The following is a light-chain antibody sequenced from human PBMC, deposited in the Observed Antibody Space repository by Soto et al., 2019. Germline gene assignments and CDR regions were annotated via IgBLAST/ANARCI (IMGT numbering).Light chain of an antibody. CDR3: QQYGSSPET. CDR2: GAS. V-gene: IGKV3-20*01. Sequence: EIVLPQSPGTLSLSPGEGATLSCKASQSVNSRFLAWYQQKPGQAPRLLIYGASSRATGIPDRFGGSGSGTDFTLTISRLEPEDFAVYYCQQYGSSPETFGQGTKVDIK. J-gene: IGKJ1*01. CDR1: QSVNSRF.